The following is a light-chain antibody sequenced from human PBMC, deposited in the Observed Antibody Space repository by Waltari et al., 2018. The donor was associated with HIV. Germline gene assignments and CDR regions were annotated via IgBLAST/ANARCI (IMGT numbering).Light chain of an antibody. V-gene: IGLV2-14*01. CDR3: SSYTSSSTQV. CDR1: SSDVGGYNY. CDR2: EVT. Sequence: QSALTQPASVSGSPGQSITIPCPGPSSDVGGYNYVFWYQQHPGKAPKLMIYEVTNRPSGVSNRFSGSKSGNTASLTISGLQAEDEADYYCSSYTSSSTQVFGTGTKVTVL. J-gene: IGLJ1*01.